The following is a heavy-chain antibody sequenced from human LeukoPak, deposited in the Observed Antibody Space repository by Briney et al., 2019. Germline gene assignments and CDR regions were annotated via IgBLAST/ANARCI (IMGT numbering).Heavy chain of an antibody. D-gene: IGHD5-18*01. CDR2: ISSSSSYI. V-gene: IGHV3-21*04. CDR3: ARIRGRGLGYSYGGYYYGMDV. CDR1: GFTFSSYS. Sequence: GGSLRLSCAASGFTFSSYSMNWVRQAPGKGLEWVSSISSSSSYIYYADSVKGRFTISRDNAKNSLYLQMNSLRAEDTAVYYCARIRGRGLGYSYGGYYYGMDVWGQGTTVTVSS. J-gene: IGHJ6*02.